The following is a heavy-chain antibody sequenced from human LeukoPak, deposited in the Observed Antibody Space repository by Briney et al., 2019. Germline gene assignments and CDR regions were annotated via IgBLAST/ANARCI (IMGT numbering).Heavy chain of an antibody. D-gene: IGHD3-9*01. CDR2: INHSGST. CDR3: ARYPYYDILTGYLVNY. CDR1: GGSFSGYY. Sequence: SETLSLTCAVYGGSFSGYYWSWIRQPPGKGLEWIGEINHSGSTNYNPTLKSRVTISVDTSKNQFSLELSSVTAADTAVYYCARYPYYDILTGYLVNYWGQGTLVTVSS. V-gene: IGHV4-34*01. J-gene: IGHJ4*02.